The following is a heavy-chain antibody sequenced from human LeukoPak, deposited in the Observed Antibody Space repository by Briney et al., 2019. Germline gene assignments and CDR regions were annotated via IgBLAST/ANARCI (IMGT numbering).Heavy chain of an antibody. D-gene: IGHD3-10*01. CDR3: ARDELMVRGVIVV. Sequence: GGSLRLSCAVSGFTFSDHYMDWVRQAPGKGLEWVGRSRSKVDSYTTEYAASVKGRFTISRDDSKNSLYLQMDSLRTEDTAVYYCARDELMVRGVIVVWGQGTLVTVSS. CDR1: GFTFSDHY. CDR2: SRSKVDSYTT. V-gene: IGHV3-72*01. J-gene: IGHJ4*02.